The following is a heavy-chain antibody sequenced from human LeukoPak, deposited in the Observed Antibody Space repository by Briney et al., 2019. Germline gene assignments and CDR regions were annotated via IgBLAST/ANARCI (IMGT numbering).Heavy chain of an antibody. D-gene: IGHD5-18*01. CDR2: IMRDGSEK. CDR1: GFSFSTYW. CDR3: ARDPSRGYSYGYADY. Sequence: GGSLRLSCAASGFSFSTYWMNWVRQPPGKGLEWVANIMRDGSEKYYVDSVKGRFTFSRDNAKNSLYLQMNSLRAEDTAVYYCARDPSRGYSYGYADYWGQGSLVTVSS. V-gene: IGHV3-7*01. J-gene: IGHJ4*02.